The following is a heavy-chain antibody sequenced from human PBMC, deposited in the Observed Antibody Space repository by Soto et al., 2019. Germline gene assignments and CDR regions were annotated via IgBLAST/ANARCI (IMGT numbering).Heavy chain of an antibody. V-gene: IGHV3-30*03. Sequence: QVQLVESGGGVVQPGRSLRLSCAASGFTFSSYGMHWVRQAPGKGLEWVAVISYDGSNKYYADSVKGRFTISRDNAKNTLYLEMNSLRVEDTAVYYCAPWFGAFDYWGQGTVGTVSS. CDR1: GFTFSSYG. CDR2: ISYDGSNK. CDR3: APWFGAFDY. J-gene: IGHJ4*02. D-gene: IGHD3-10*01.